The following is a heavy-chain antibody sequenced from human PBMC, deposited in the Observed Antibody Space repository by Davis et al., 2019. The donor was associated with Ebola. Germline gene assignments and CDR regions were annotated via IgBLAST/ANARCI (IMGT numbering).Heavy chain of an antibody. Sequence: GESLKISCVGSGFTFSTYAMHWVRQAPGKGLQYVSGITNNGGSTYYADSVKGRFIISRDNSKNTLYLQMSSLRIEDTAVYYCVKGSITMTVVVYFDLWGQGTLVTVSS. CDR2: ITNNGGST. D-gene: IGHD3-22*01. CDR3: VKGSITMTVVVYFDL. V-gene: IGHV3-64D*06. J-gene: IGHJ4*02. CDR1: GFTFSTYA.